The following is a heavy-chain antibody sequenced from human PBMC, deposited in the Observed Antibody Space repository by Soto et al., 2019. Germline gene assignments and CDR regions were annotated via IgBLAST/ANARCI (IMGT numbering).Heavy chain of an antibody. D-gene: IGHD2-15*01. CDR1: GYTFTSYY. Sequence: AAVKVSCKASGYTFTSYYMHWVRQAPGQGREWMGIINPSGGSTSYAQKFQGRVTMTRDTSTSTVYMELSSLRSEDTAVYYCARDQCSGGSCFNAFDIWGQGTMVTVSS. CDR3: ARDQCSGGSCFNAFDI. CDR2: INPSGGST. V-gene: IGHV1-46*01. J-gene: IGHJ3*02.